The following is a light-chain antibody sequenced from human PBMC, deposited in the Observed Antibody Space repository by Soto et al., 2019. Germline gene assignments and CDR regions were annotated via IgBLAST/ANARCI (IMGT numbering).Light chain of an antibody. J-gene: IGKJ5*01. CDR2: DAS. V-gene: IGKV1-5*01. CDR3: QQYYTYST. CDR1: QNIRNL. Sequence: DIHIAQSPSTLSAPVWHRVTNPCRASQNIRNLLAWYQQKPGKAPKPLIFDASTLKTGVPSGLGGSGSGAEFNFTITGLQPDDFATYFCQQYYTYSTFGQGTRLEIK.